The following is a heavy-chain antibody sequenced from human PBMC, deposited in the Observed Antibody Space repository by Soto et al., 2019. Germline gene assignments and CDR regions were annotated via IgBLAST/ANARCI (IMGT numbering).Heavy chain of an antibody. J-gene: IGHJ6*02. V-gene: IGHV3-48*01. CDR2: ISTSGSTI. Sequence: EVQLVESGGGLVQPGGSLRLSCAASGFTFSSYSINWVRQAPGKGLEWVSYISTSGSTIYYADSVKGRFTISRDNARNSVYLHVNSLRAEDKAVYYCAREGGMDVWGQGTTVTVSS. CDR3: AREGGMDV. CDR1: GFTFSSYS.